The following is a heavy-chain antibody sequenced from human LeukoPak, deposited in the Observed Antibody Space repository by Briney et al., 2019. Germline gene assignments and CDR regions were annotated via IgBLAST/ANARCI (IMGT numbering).Heavy chain of an antibody. CDR3: ARDRDYSQAFDI. J-gene: IGHJ3*02. D-gene: IGHD5-12*01. Sequence: GGSLRLSCAPSGFTVSSNYMSWVRQAPGKGLEWVSVIYSGGSTYYADFVKGRFTISRDNSKNTLYLQMNSLRAEDTAVYYCARDRDYSQAFDIWGQGTMVTVSS. V-gene: IGHV3-66*01. CDR1: GFTVSSNY. CDR2: IYSGGST.